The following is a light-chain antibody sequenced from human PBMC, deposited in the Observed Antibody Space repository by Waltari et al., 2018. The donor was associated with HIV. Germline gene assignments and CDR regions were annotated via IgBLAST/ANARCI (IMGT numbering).Light chain of an antibody. J-gene: IGKJ2*01. CDR1: QSISSW. CDR3: QQYNSYPYT. CDR2: KAA. V-gene: IGKV1-5*03. Sequence: DIQMTQSPSTLSASVGDRVTITCRASQSISSWLAWYQQKPGNAPKLLIYKAASLESGVPSRFSGSGSWTEFTLTISSLQPDDLATYYCQQYNSYPYTFGQGTKLEIK.